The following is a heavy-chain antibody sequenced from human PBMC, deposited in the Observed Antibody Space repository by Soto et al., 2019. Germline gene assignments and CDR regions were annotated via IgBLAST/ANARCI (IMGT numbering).Heavy chain of an antibody. CDR1: GGSISSGGYY. J-gene: IGHJ4*02. D-gene: IGHD3-22*01. CDR2: IYYSGST. V-gene: IGHV4-31*07. CDR3: MLGSGWKDFDY. Sequence: PSETLSVTCPVSGGSISSGGYYWSWIRQHPGKGLEWIGYIYYSGSTYYNPSLKSRVTISVDTSKNQFSLKLSSVTAADTAVYYCMLGSGWKDFDYWGQGTLVTVS.